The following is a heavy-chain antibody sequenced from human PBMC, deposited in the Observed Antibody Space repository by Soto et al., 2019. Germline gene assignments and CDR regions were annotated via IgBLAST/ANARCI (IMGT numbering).Heavy chain of an antibody. V-gene: IGHV1-58*01. CDR3: AASTAVPYYYDSSGYYLGY. J-gene: IGHJ4*02. CDR2: IVVGSGNT. D-gene: IGHD3-22*01. Sequence: SVKVSCKASGFTFTSSAVQWVRQARGQRLEWIGWIVVGSGNTNYAQKFQERVTITRDMSTSTAYMELSSLRSEDTAVYYCAASTAVPYYYDSSGYYLGYWGQGTLVTVPQ. CDR1: GFTFTSSA.